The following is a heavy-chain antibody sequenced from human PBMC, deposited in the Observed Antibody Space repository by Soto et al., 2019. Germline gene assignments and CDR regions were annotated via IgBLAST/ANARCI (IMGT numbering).Heavy chain of an antibody. CDR3: ARFILYSGRHCCMDV. V-gene: IGHV1-2*04. CDR1: GYTFTGYY. J-gene: IGHJ6*02. CDR2: INPNSGGS. Sequence: ASVKVSCKASGYTFTGYYMHWVRQAPGQGLEWMGWINPNSGGSNYAQKFQGWVTMTRDTSISTAYMELSRLRSDDTAVYYCARFILYSGRHCCMDVWGQGITVTGS. D-gene: IGHD1-26*01.